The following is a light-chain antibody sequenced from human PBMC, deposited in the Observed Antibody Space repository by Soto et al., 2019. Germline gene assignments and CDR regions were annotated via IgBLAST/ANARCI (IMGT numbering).Light chain of an antibody. CDR3: QQYDNWPPT. V-gene: IGKV3-15*01. CDR2: GAF. CDR1: QSVSSN. Sequence: EIVMTQSPATLSVSPGERATLSCRASQSVSSNLAWYQQKPGQAPRLLIYGAFTGATGIPARFSGSGSGTEFTLTINSLQSEDFAVYYCQQYDNWPPTFGQGTKVDIK. J-gene: IGKJ1*01.